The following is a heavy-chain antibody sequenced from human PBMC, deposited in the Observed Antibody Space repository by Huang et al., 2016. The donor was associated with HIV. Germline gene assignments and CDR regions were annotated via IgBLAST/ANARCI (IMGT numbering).Heavy chain of an antibody. D-gene: IGHD6-13*01. CDR1: GFTFSNYW. CDR3: ARQYSSSWYTFYYFDY. J-gene: IGHJ4*02. V-gene: IGHV5-51*01. CDR2: IVPAASAT. Sequence: EVHLVQSGAEVKKPGESLKITCKGSGFTFSNYWIGWVRQMPGKGLDVMGIIVPAASATLYSPSFEGYVTSSADKSTSTAYLQWSSLKASDTAMYYCARQYSSSWYTFYYFDYWGQGTLVTVSS.